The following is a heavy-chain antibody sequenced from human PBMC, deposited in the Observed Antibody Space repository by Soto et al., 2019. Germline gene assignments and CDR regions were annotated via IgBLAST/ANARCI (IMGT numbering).Heavy chain of an antibody. D-gene: IGHD6-19*01. CDR2: ISYDGSNK. CDR3: AKDHRRIVVAAPLGP. Sequence: QVQLVESGGGVVQPGRSLRLSCAASGFTFSSYGMHWVRQAPGKGLEWVAVISYDGSNKYYADSVKGRFTISRDNSKNTLYLQMNSLRAEDTAVYYCAKDHRRIVVAAPLGPWGQGTLVTVSS. CDR1: GFTFSSYG. V-gene: IGHV3-30*18. J-gene: IGHJ5*02.